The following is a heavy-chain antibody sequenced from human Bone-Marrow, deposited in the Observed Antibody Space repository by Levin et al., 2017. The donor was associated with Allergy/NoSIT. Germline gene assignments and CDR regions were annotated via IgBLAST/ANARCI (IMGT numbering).Heavy chain of an antibody. V-gene: IGHV4-59*01. D-gene: IGHD4-23*01. CDR3: ARAIPSGGNSYYYYYMDV. CDR1: GGSISSYY. Sequence: SETLSLTCTVSGGSISSYYWTWIRQAPEKRLEWIGYIYYNGKSNYNPSLKTRVSISVDTSKNFFFLILSSVTAADAAIYYCARAIPSGGNSYYYYYMDVWGKGITVTVSS. J-gene: IGHJ6*03. CDR2: IYYNGKS.